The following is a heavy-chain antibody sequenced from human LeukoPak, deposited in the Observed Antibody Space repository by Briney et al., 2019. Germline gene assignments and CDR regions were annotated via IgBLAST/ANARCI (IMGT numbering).Heavy chain of an antibody. CDR3: ARAAVAGTNAFDI. CDR1: GYTFTSYG. Sequence: ASVKVSCKASGYTFTSYGISWVRQAPGQGLEWMGWISAYSGNTNYAQKLQGRVTMTTDASTSTAYMELRSLRSDDTAVYYCARAAVAGTNAFDIWGQGTMVTVSS. D-gene: IGHD6-19*01. CDR2: ISAYSGNT. J-gene: IGHJ3*02. V-gene: IGHV1-18*01.